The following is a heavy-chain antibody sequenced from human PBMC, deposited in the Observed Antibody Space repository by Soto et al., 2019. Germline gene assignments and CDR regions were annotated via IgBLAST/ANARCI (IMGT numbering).Heavy chain of an antibody. Sequence: QITLKESGPTLVKPTQTLTLTCTFSGFSLSTSGVGVGWIRQPPGKALEWLALIYWDDDKRYSPSLKSRLTNTKDTSKNHVVLTMTNMDPVDTATYYCTHPDLGYCSSTSCRSAFDIWGQGTMVTVSS. CDR2: IYWDDDK. V-gene: IGHV2-5*02. CDR3: THPDLGYCSSTSCRSAFDI. D-gene: IGHD2-2*01. CDR1: GFSLSTSGVG. J-gene: IGHJ3*02.